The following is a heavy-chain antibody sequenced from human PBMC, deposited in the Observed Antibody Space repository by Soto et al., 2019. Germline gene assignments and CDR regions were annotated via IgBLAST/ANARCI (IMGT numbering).Heavy chain of an antibody. CDR3: AKDRFGEYFYYGMDV. CDR2: IRGSGGST. Sequence: EVQLLESGGGLVQPGGSLRLSCAASGFTFSSYAMNWVRQAPGKGLEWVSGIRGSGGSTYYADSVKGRFTISGDNSKNTLYLQMNSLRAEDTAVYYCAKDRFGEYFYYGMDVWGLGTTVTVS. J-gene: IGHJ6*02. D-gene: IGHD3-10*01. CDR1: GFTFSSYA. V-gene: IGHV3-23*01.